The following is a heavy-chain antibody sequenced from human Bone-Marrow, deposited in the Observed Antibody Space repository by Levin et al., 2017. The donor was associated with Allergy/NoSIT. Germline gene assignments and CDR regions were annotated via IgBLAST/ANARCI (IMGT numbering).Heavy chain of an antibody. D-gene: IGHD3-22*01. CDR2: IIAISRTT. J-gene: IGHJ4*02. Sequence: SVKVSCKASGGTLSSYAVSWVRQAPGQGLEWMGGIIAISRTTNYAQNFQGRVTITADTSTSTAYMELSSLTSEDTAMYFCARTYFYDSSGYYYGFDLWGQGTPVTVSS. CDR1: GGTLSSYA. V-gene: IGHV1-69*06. CDR3: ARTYFYDSSGYYYGFDL.